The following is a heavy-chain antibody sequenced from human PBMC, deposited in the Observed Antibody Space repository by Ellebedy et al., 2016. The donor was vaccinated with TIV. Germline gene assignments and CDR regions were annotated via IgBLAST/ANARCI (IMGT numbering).Heavy chain of an antibody. CDR1: GYTFTGYY. CDR2: INPNSGGT. D-gene: IGHD3-22*01. Sequence: ASVKVSXKASGYTFTGYYMHWVRQAPGQGLEWMGWINPNSGGTNYAQKFQGRVTMTRDTSVSTAYMELSRLRSDDTAVYYCARGSDSSGYNPLDFNPWGQGTLVTVSS. J-gene: IGHJ5*02. V-gene: IGHV1-2*02. CDR3: ARGSDSSGYNPLDFNP.